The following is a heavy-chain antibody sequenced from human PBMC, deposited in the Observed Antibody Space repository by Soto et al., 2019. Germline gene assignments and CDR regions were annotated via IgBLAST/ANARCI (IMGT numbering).Heavy chain of an antibody. V-gene: IGHV4-59*08. J-gene: IGHJ2*01. CDR2: IYYSGST. D-gene: IGHD6-13*01. CDR3: AKYHSSSWSYWYFDL. Sequence: SETLSLTCTVSGGSISSYYWSWIRQPPGKGLEWIGYIYYSGSTNCNPSLKSRVTISVDTSKNQFSLKLSSVTAADTAVYYCAKYHSSSWSYWYFDLWGRGTLVTVSS. CDR1: GGSISSYY.